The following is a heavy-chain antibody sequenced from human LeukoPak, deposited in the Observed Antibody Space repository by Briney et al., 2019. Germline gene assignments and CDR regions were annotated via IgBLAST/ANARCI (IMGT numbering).Heavy chain of an antibody. Sequence: GASVKVSCKASGGTFSGYAISWVRQAPGQGLEWMGGIIPIFGTANYAQKFQGRVTITADESTSTAYMELSSLRSEDTAVYYCARGATHYYDSSGYYSTGSAFDIWGQGTMVTVSS. CDR1: GGTFSGYA. D-gene: IGHD3-22*01. CDR3: ARGATHYYDSSGYYSTGSAFDI. V-gene: IGHV1-69*13. J-gene: IGHJ3*02. CDR2: IIPIFGTA.